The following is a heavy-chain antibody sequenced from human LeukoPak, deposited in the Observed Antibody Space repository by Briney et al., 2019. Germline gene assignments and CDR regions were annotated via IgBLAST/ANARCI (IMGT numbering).Heavy chain of an antibody. CDR1: GFTFSSYG. Sequence: ETSLRLSCTASGFTFSSYGMHWVRQAPGKGLEWVAVIWYDGSNKYYVDSVKGRFTISRDNSKNTLNLQMNSLRAEDTAVYYCARTPNLITEDYFDYWGQGTLVTVSS. CDR3: ARTPNLITEDYFDY. CDR2: IWYDGSNK. J-gene: IGHJ4*02. V-gene: IGHV3-33*01.